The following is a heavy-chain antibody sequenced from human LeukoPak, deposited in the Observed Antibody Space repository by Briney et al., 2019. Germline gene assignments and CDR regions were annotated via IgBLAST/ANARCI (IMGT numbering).Heavy chain of an antibody. D-gene: IGHD6-19*01. V-gene: IGHV4-39*01. Sequence: SETLSLTCTVSGGSISSSSYYWGWIRQPPGKGLEWIGSIYYSGSTYYNPSLKSRVTISVDTSKNQFSLKLSSVTAADTAVYYCASPGYSSGLPLDWGQGTLVTVSS. J-gene: IGHJ4*02. CDR3: ASPGYSSGLPLD. CDR1: GGSISSSSYY. CDR2: IYYSGST.